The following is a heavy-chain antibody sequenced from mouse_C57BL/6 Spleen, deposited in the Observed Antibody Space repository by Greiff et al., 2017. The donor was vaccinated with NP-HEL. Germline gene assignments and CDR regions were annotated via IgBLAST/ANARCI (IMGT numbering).Heavy chain of an antibody. J-gene: IGHJ1*03. CDR3: ALTCYSNWYFDV. CDR1: GFTFSDYY. V-gene: IGHV5-12*01. D-gene: IGHD2-5*01. Sequence: EVKVVESGGGLVQPGGSLKLSCAASGFTFSDYYMYWVRQTPEKRLEWVAYISNGGGSTYYPDTVKGRFTISRDNAKNTLYLQMSRLKSEDTAMYYCALTCYSNWYFDVWGTGTTVTVSS. CDR2: ISNGGGST.